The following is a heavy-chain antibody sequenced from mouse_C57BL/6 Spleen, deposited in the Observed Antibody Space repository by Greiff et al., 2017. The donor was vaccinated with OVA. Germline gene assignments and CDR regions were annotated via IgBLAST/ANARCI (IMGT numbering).Heavy chain of an antibody. CDR3: ARWVDGYYAMDY. CDR2: ISPGDGDT. Sequence: QVQLQQSGAELVKPGASVKISCKASGYAFSSYWMNWVKQRPGKGLEWIGQISPGDGDTKSNGKFKGKATLTADQYYSTAYIQLRILTSEDSAVYFCARWVDGYYAMDYWGQGTSVTVSS. V-gene: IGHV1-80*01. J-gene: IGHJ4*01. CDR1: GYAFSSYW.